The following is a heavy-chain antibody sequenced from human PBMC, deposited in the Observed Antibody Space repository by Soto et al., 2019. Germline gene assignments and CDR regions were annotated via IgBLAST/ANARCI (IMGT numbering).Heavy chain of an antibody. Sequence: EVQLVESGGGLVQSGGSLRLSCTASGFSVSDHFMDWVRQTPGKGLEWLGQITNRATGDTTFYAASVKGRFTVSKDESRNSLYLQMNSLKTEDTAVQYCASSITQMLTDWGQGTLVAVAS. CDR3: ASSITQMLTD. CDR2: ITNRATGDTT. CDR1: GFSVSDHF. D-gene: IGHD1-20*01. J-gene: IGHJ4*02. V-gene: IGHV3-72*01.